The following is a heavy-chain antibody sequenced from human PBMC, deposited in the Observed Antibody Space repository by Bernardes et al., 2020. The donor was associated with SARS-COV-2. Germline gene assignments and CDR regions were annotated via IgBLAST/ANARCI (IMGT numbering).Heavy chain of an antibody. Sequence: GGSLRLSCAASGFTFSDYYMSWIRQAPGKGLEWVSYISSSGSTIYYADSVKGRFTISRDNAKNSLYLQMNSLRAEDTAVYYCASGGPLWFRSQNLFDYWGQGTLVTVSS. V-gene: IGHV3-11*01. D-gene: IGHD3-10*01. CDR2: ISSSGSTI. J-gene: IGHJ4*02. CDR1: GFTFSDYY. CDR3: ASGGPLWFRSQNLFDY.